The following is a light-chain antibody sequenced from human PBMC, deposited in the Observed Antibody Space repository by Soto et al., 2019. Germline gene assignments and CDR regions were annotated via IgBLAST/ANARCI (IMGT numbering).Light chain of an antibody. V-gene: IGKV4-1*01. J-gene: IGKJ1*01. CDR3: QQYYSTPRT. CDR2: WAS. CDR1: QSVLYSSNNKNY. Sequence: DIVMTQSPDSLAVSLGERATINCKSSQSVLYSSNNKNYLAWYQQKPGQPPKLLIYWASTLESGVPDRFSGRGSGTDFTLTISGLQAEDVAVYYCQQYYSTPRTFGQGTKVEIK.